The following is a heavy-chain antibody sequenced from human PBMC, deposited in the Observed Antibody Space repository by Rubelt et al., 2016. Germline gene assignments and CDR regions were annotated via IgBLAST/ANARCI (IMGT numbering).Heavy chain of an antibody. CDR3: ASGRRIVGAGDAFDI. D-gene: IGHD1-26*01. Sequence: QLQLQESGPGLVKPSETLSLTCTVSGGSISSSSYYWGWIRQPPGKGLEWIGSIYYSGSTYYNPSLKSRVTISVDTSKNQVSLKLSSVTAADTAVYYCASGRRIVGAGDAFDIWGQGTMVTVSS. V-gene: IGHV4-39*07. J-gene: IGHJ3*02. CDR2: IYYSGST. CDR1: GGSISSSSYY.